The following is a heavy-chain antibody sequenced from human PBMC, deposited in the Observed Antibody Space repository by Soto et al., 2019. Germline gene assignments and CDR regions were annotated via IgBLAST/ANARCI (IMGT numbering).Heavy chain of an antibody. CDR3: ARDLTNYGSGSYFFDY. V-gene: IGHV1-69*01. CDR1: GFTFSSYA. D-gene: IGHD3-10*01. CDR2: IIPIFGTA. J-gene: IGHJ4*02. Sequence: QVQLVESGGGVVQPGRSLRLSCAASGFTFSSYAISWVRQAPGQGLEWMGGIIPIFGTANYAQKFQGRVTITADESTSTAYMELSSLRSEDTAVYYCARDLTNYGSGSYFFDYWGQGTLVTVSS.